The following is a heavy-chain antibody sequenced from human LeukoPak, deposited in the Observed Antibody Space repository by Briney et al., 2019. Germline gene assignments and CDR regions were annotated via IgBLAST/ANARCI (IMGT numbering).Heavy chain of an antibody. CDR3: ASRPYSGSYYFGY. Sequence: GGSLRLSCAASGFTFSSYAMSWVRQAPGKGLEWVSTISGSGGSTYYADSVKGRFTISRDNSKNTLYLQMNSLRAEDTAVYYCASRPYSGSYYFGYWGQGTLVTVSS. J-gene: IGHJ4*02. CDR1: GFTFSSYA. CDR2: ISGSGGST. V-gene: IGHV3-23*01. D-gene: IGHD1-26*01.